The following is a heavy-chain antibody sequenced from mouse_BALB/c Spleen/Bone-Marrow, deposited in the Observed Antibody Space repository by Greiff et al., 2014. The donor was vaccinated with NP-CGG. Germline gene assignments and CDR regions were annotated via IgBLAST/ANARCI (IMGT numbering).Heavy chain of an antibody. D-gene: IGHD2-14*01. CDR3: ARERGVQGYAMDY. CDR2: ISYGGSYI. Sequence: EVKLMESGGGLVKPGGSLKLSCAVSGFTFSDFYMYWVRQTPEKRLEWVATISYGGSYIYYPDSVKGRFTISRDDAKNNLYLQMSSLKSEDTAMYYCARERGVQGYAMDYWGQGTSVTVSS. J-gene: IGHJ4*01. V-gene: IGHV5-4*02. CDR1: GFTFSDFY.